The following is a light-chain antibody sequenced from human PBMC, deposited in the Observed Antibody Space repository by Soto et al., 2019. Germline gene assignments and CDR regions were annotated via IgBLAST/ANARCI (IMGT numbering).Light chain of an antibody. CDR1: SSDVGGYNF. CDR2: DVN. Sequence: QSVLTQPASVSGSPGQSITISCTGTSSDVGGYNFVSWYQQHPGRAPKLIIYDVNNRPSGVSNRFSGSKSGNTASLNISGLQDEDEADYYCSSYASSSTLVLFGGGTKLTVL. V-gene: IGLV2-14*03. CDR3: SSYASSSTLVL. J-gene: IGLJ2*01.